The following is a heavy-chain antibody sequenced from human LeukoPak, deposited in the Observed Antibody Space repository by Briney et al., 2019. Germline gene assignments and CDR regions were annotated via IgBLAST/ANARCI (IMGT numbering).Heavy chain of an antibody. CDR3: TRDRIQSDY. V-gene: IGHV3-49*03. Sequence: GGSLRLSCTASGFTFGDYSMTCFLQAPGKGLEWVSFIRGKASGGTAEYAASVRGRFTVSRDDSRSVAYLQMNSLKTEDTAIYYCTRDRIQSDYWGQGTLVTVSS. D-gene: IGHD4-11*01. CDR1: GFTFGDYS. J-gene: IGHJ4*02. CDR2: IRGKASGGTA.